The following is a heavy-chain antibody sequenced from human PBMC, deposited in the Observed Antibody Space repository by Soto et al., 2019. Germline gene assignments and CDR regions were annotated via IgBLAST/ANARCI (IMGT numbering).Heavy chain of an antibody. J-gene: IGHJ4*02. V-gene: IGHV3-23*01. CDR3: AKDGGGYSGYDSYFDY. CDR2: ISGSGGST. Sequence: GGSLRLSCAASGFTFSSYAMSWVRQAPGKGLEWVSAISGSGGSTYYADSVKGRFTISRDNSKNTLYLQMNSLRAEDTAVYYCAKDGGGYSGYDSYFDYWGQGTLVTVSS. D-gene: IGHD5-12*01. CDR1: GFTFSSYA.